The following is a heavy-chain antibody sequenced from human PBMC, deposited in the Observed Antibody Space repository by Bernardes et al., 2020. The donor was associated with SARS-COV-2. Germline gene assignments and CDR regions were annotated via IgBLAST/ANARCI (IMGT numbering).Heavy chain of an antibody. Sequence: GGSLRLSCVSSGFDFSSYVMHWVRQAPGKGLEWVASISYDGITKNYADSVKGRLTISRDNSKNTLFLEMKRLQSDDTSVYFCARDVGRRGDLDSWGQGSMVTVSS. V-gene: IGHV3-30-3*01. CDR3: ARDVGRRGDLDS. D-gene: IGHD2-21*02. CDR1: GFDFSSYV. J-gene: IGHJ5*01. CDR2: ISYDGITK.